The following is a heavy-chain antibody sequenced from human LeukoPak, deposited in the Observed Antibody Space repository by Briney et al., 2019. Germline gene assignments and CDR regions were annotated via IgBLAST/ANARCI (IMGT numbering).Heavy chain of an antibody. CDR2: IYHSGST. Sequence: SETLSLTCTVSGYSISSGYYWGWIRQPPGKGLEWIGSIYHSGSTYYNPSLKSRVTISVDTSKNQFSLKLSSVTAADTAVYYCAGDMTTVNWFDPWGQGTLVTVSS. CDR1: GYSISSGYY. V-gene: IGHV4-38-2*02. J-gene: IGHJ5*02. CDR3: AGDMTTVNWFDP. D-gene: IGHD4-17*01.